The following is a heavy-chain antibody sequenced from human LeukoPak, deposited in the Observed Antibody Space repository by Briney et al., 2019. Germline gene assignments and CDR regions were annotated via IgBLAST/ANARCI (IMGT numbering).Heavy chain of an antibody. CDR3: AKSVGYSYYTGWYFDL. J-gene: IGHJ2*01. CDR2: ISSSSSYI. D-gene: IGHD5-12*01. V-gene: IGHV3-21*04. CDR1: GFTFSSYS. Sequence: GGSLRLSCAASGFTFSSYSMNWVRQAPGKGLEWVSSISSSSSYIYYADSVKGRFTISRDNSKNTLYLQINSLRADDTAVYYWAKSVGYSYYTGWYFDLWGRGTLVTVSS.